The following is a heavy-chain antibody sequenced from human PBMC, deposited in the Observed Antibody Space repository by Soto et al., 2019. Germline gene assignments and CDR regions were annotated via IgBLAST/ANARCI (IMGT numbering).Heavy chain of an antibody. CDR1: GFTFSSYW. Sequence: EVQLVESGGGLVQPGGSLRLSCAASGFTFSSYWMHWVGQAPGKGLVWVSRINSDGSSTSYADSVKGRFNISRDNAKNTLYLQMNSLRAEDTAVYYCVRTSLVVAAATREDYWGQGTLVTVSS. CDR3: VRTSLVVAAATREDY. D-gene: IGHD2-15*01. CDR2: INSDGSST. J-gene: IGHJ4*02. V-gene: IGHV3-74*01.